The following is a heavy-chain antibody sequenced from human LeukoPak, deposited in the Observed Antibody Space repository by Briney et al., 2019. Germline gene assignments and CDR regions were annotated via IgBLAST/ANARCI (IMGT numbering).Heavy chain of an antibody. Sequence: GGSLRLSCTASGFTFGDYAMSWFRQAPGKGLEWVGFIRSKAYGRTTEYAASVKGRFTISRDDSKSIAYLQMNSLKTEDTAVYYCTGSRDDILPGWFDPWGQGTLVTVSS. CDR3: TGSRDDILPGWFDP. J-gene: IGHJ5*02. D-gene: IGHD3-9*01. CDR1: GFTFGDYA. CDR2: IRSKAYGRTT. V-gene: IGHV3-49*03.